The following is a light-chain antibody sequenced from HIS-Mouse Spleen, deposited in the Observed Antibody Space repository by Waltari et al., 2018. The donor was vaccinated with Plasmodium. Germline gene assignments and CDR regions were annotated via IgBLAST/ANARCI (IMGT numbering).Light chain of an antibody. Sequence: EIVLTQSPATLAVSPGERANLSCRASQSVSSNLAWYQQKPGQAPRLLIYGASTRATGIPARFSGSGSGTEFTLTISSLQSEDFAVYYCQQYNNWSFTFGPGTKVDIE. CDR2: GAS. CDR1: QSVSSN. J-gene: IGKJ3*01. CDR3: QQYNNWSFT. V-gene: IGKV3-15*01.